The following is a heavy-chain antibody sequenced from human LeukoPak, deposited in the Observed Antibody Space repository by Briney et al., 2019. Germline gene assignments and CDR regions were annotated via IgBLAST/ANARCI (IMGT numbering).Heavy chain of an antibody. J-gene: IGHJ5*01. Sequence: PGRSLRLSCAASGFTFSSYGMSWVRQAPGKGLEWVSSISGSGISTEYADSVKGRFTISRDNSKNTLYLLMNSLRAEDTALYYCAKDRDFDVLLSIRENRFDSWGQGTLATVSS. CDR2: ISGSGIST. V-gene: IGHV3-23*01. CDR1: GFTFSSYG. D-gene: IGHD3-9*01. CDR3: AKDRDFDVLLSIRENRFDS.